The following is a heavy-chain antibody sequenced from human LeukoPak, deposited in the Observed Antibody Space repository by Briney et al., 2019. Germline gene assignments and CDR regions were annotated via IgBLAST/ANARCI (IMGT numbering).Heavy chain of an antibody. V-gene: IGHV3-7*01. J-gene: IGHJ6*03. CDR1: GFTFSSYW. Sequence: GGSLRLSCAASGFTFSSYWMSWVRQAPGKGLEWVANIKQDGSEKYYVDSVKGRFTISRDNAKNSLYLQMNSLRAEDTAVYYCAKVGVIPQNYYYYYMDVWGKGTTVTVSS. CDR2: IKQDGSEK. CDR3: AKVGVIPQNYYYYYMDV. D-gene: IGHD2-21*01.